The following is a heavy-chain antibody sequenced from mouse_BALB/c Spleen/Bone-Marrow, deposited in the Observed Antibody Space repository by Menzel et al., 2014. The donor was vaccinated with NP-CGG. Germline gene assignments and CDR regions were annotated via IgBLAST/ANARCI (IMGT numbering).Heavy chain of an antibody. V-gene: IGHV1S135*01. CDR2: IDPYNGGT. CDR1: GYSFTDYN. J-gene: IGHJ3*01. CDR3: ARRGVYYGYDGFAY. D-gene: IGHD2-2*01. Sequence: EVQVVESGPELVKPGASVKVSCKASGYSFTDYNMYWVKQSHGKSLEWIGYIDPYNGGTSYNQKFKGKATLTADKSSSTAFMHLNSLTSEDSAVYYCARRGVYYGYDGFAYWGQGTLVTVSA.